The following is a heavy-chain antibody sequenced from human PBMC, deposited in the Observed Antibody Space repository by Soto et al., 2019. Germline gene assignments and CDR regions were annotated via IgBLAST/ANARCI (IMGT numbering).Heavy chain of an antibody. V-gene: IGHV1-69*13. CDR2: IMPIFGTA. J-gene: IGHJ6*02. CDR1: GGSFSSYA. CDR3: PTPAYFLFFPSPNYHYYGMNV. D-gene: IGHD3-16*01. Sequence: GASGKVSCKASGGSFSSYAISWVRQAPGQGLEWMGGIMPIFGTANYAQKFQGRGTITADESTSTGYMELSSRRSEDTAVYYCPTPAYFLFFPSPNYHYYGMNVSGQGSTVTVSS.